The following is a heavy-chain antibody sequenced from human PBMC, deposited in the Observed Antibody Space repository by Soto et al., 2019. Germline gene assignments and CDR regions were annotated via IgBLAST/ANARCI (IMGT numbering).Heavy chain of an antibody. J-gene: IGHJ6*02. D-gene: IGHD4-4*01. CDR2: IYHGDSDT. CDR1: GYTFTDSW. Sequence: GESLKLSCNGSGYTFTDSWLGWVRQLPGKGLDWMGIIYHGDSDTRYSPSFQGHVTITVDKSTSTADLQWNTLRASDTAMDYCARHISNFPYYYYAMDVWGQGTTVTVSS. CDR3: ARHISNFPYYYYAMDV. V-gene: IGHV5-51*01.